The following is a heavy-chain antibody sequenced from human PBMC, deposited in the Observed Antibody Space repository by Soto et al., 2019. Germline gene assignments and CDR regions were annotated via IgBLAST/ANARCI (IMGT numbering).Heavy chain of an antibody. J-gene: IGHJ5*02. CDR3: ARAGYSGYDFIFWFDP. CDR2: IKQGGSEK. D-gene: IGHD5-12*01. Sequence: PGGSLRLSCAAAGFTFSNYRMSWVRQAPGKGLEWVANIKQGGSEKYYVDSVKGRFTISRDNAKNSLYLQMNSLRAEDTAVYYCARAGYSGYDFIFWFDPWGQGTLVTVSS. V-gene: IGHV3-7*02. CDR1: GFTFSNYR.